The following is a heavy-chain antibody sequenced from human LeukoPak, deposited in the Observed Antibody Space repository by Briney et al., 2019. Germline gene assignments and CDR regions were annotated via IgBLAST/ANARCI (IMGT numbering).Heavy chain of an antibody. CDR1: GFTFSSYA. V-gene: IGHV3-23*01. CDR3: AKDLKVGATSFDY. CDR2: ISGSGGST. J-gene: IGHJ4*02. D-gene: IGHD1-26*01. Sequence: GGSLRLSCAASGFTFSSYAMSWVRQAPGKGLEWVSAISGSGGSTYYADSVKGRFTISRDNSRNTLHLQMNSLRAEDTAVYYCAKDLKVGATSFDYWGQGTLVTVSS.